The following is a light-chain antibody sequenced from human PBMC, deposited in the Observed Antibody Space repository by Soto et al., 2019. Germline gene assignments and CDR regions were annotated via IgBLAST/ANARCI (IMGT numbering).Light chain of an antibody. CDR3: SSYAGRNNYV. CDR2: EVN. CDR1: SSDVGGYDY. J-gene: IGLJ1*01. Sequence: QSALTQPPSASGSPGQSVTISCTGTSSDVGGYDYVSWYQHHPGKAPKLIISEVNKRPSGVPVRFSGSKSGNTASLTVSGLQAEDEADYYCSSYAGRNNYVFGSGTKVTVL. V-gene: IGLV2-8*01.